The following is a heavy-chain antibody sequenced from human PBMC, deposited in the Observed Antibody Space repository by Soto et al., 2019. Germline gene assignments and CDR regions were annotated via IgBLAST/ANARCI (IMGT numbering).Heavy chain of an antibody. CDR1: GGSISSSNW. D-gene: IGHD3-10*01. V-gene: IGHV4-4*02. CDR2: IYHSGST. Sequence: QVQLQESGPGLVKPSGTLSLTCAVSGGSISSSNWWSWVRQTPGKGLEWIVEIYHSGSTNYNPSLTSRVTISLDKSKNHFSLKLSSVTAADTAVYFCARRGSYFDYWGQGTLVTVSA. CDR3: ARRGSYFDY. J-gene: IGHJ4*02.